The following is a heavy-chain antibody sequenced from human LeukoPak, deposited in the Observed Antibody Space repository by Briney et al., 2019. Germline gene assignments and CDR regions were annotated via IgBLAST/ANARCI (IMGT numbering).Heavy chain of an antibody. CDR2: ISGSSAKT. V-gene: IGHV3-23*01. CDR3: ARAHYYDSSGFDY. D-gene: IGHD3-22*01. J-gene: IGHJ4*02. Sequence: GGSLRLSCAASGFTFNNYAMSWVRRAPGKGLEWVSSISGSSAKTYYADSVKGRFTISRDNAKNSLYLQMNSLRAEDTAVYYCARAHYYDSSGFDYWGQGTLVTVSS. CDR1: GFTFNNYA.